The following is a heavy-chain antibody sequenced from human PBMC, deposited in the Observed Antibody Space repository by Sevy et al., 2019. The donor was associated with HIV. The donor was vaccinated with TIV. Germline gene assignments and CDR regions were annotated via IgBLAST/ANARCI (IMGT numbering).Heavy chain of an antibody. CDR3: ARISSSPRAYYYYFGMDV. V-gene: IGHV5-51*01. Sequence: GESLKISCKGSEYNFTNYWIGWVRQMPGKGLEWMGIIYPGDAGTRYSPSFQDQVTISTDKSISTAYLQWSSLKASDIAMYYCARISSSPRAYYYYFGMDVWGQGTTVTVSS. D-gene: IGHD6-6*01. CDR2: IYPGDAGT. CDR1: EYNFTNYW. J-gene: IGHJ6*02.